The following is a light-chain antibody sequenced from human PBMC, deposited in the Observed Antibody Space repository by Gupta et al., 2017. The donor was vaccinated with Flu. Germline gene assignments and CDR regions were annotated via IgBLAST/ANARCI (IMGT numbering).Light chain of an antibody. J-gene: IGKJ5*01. V-gene: IGKV2-28*01. CDR1: QSLLHSNGYNY. CDR3: MQALQTLGSIT. Sequence: RSSQSLLHSNGYNYLDWYLQKPGQSPQLLIYLGSNRASGVPDRFSGSGSGTDFTLKISRVEAEDVGVYYCMQALQTLGSITFGQGTRLEIK. CDR2: LGS.